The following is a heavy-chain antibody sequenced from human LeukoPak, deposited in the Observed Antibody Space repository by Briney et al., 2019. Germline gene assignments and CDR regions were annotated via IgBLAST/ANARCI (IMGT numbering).Heavy chain of an antibody. CDR2: ISYSGST. Sequence: SETLSLTCTVSGGSISSYYWSWIRQPPGKGLEWMGFISYSGSTTYNPSLKCRVNISLDTSKNQFSLNLSSVTGADTAVYHCARGGPGSGYHYYLDYWGQGTLVTVSS. CDR1: GGSISSYY. J-gene: IGHJ4*02. CDR3: ARGGPGSGYHYYLDY. D-gene: IGHD3-22*01. V-gene: IGHV4-59*01.